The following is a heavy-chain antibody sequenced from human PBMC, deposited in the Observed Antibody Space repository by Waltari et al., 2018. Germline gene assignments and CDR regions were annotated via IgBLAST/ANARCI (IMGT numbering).Heavy chain of an antibody. D-gene: IGHD3-22*01. CDR3: ARGNDSSGYYSSYYYYMDV. V-gene: IGHV1-69*12. J-gene: IGHJ6*03. CDR1: GGTFSSYA. Sequence: QVQRVQSGAAVKKPGSSVKVSCKASGGTFSSYASSWVRQDPVQGLGWMGGISPVFGTANYAQKFQVRVTITANEYTSTAYMELSSLRSEDTAVYYCARGNDSSGYYSSYYYYMDVWGKGTTVTVSS. CDR2: ISPVFGTA.